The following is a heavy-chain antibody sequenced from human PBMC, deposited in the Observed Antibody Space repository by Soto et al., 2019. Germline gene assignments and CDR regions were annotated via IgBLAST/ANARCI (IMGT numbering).Heavy chain of an antibody. CDR1: GFTLNMYT. CDR2: IGADGVST. J-gene: IGHJ4*02. V-gene: IGHV3-23*01. Sequence: EVQMLESGGDLVQPGGSLRLSCAVSGFTLNMYTMTWVRQAPGKGLEWVSGIGADGVSTSYIDSVKGRFSISRDISNNTLYLQMNSLRVEDTAVYYCASLADYWGQGTLVTVSS. CDR3: ASLADY.